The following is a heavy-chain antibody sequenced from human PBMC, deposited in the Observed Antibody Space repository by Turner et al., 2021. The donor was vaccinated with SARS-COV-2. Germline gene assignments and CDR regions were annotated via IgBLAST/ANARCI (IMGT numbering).Heavy chain of an antibody. V-gene: IGHV1-8*01. J-gene: IGHJ5*02. CDR2: MNPNSGNT. CDR1: GYTFTSYD. D-gene: IGHD6-25*01. Sequence: QVQLVQSGAEVKNPGASLKAPCKALGYTFTSYDINWVRQATGQGLGWMGWMNPNSGNTGYAQKFQGRVTMTRNTSISTAYMELGSLRSEDTAVYYCARAAQLTVWFDPWGQGTLVTVSS. CDR3: ARAAQLTVWFDP.